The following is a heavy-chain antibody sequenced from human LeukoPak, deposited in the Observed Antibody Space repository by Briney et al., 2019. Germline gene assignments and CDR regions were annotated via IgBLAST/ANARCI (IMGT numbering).Heavy chain of an antibody. V-gene: IGHV3-11*01. CDR1: GFTLSDYY. J-gene: IGHJ4*02. Sequence: GGSLRLSCAASGFTLSDYYMSWIRQAPGKGLEWVSYISSSGSTIYYADSVKGRFTISRDNAKNSLYLQTNSLRAEDTAVYYCARDRFPVVAAAGSDYWGQGTLVTVSS. CDR3: ARDRFPVVAAAGSDY. D-gene: IGHD6-13*01. CDR2: ISSSGSTI.